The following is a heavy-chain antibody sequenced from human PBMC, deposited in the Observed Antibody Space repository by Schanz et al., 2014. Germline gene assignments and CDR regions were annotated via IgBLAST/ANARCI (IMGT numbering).Heavy chain of an antibody. D-gene: IGHD5-12*01. Sequence: QVQLVQSGPEVKKPGASMKVSCLASGYSFTEYFLHWVRQAPGQGLEWMGWINPNSGETNYEQKFKGRVTLTSDTSISTAFMELSGLTSDDTATYFCARARYTGYDCSGYWGQGTLVIVSS. CDR1: GYSFTEYF. J-gene: IGHJ4*02. CDR3: ARARYTGYDCSGY. CDR2: INPNSGET. V-gene: IGHV1-2*02.